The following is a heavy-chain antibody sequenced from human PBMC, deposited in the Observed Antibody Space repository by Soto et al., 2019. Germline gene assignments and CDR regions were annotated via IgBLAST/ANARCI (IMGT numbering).Heavy chain of an antibody. D-gene: IGHD3-3*01. CDR3: ARSSYDFWSGYSSGGYYYYMDV. V-gene: IGHV3-72*01. CDR2: TRNKANSYTT. J-gene: IGHJ6*03. CDR1: GFTFSDHY. Sequence: EVQLVESGGGLIQPGGSLRLSCAASGFTFSDHYMDWVRQAPGKGLEWVGRTRNKANSYTTEYAASVKGRFTISRDDSKISLYLKMNSLKTADTAVYYCARSSYDFWSGYSSGGYYYYMDVWGKGTTVTVSS.